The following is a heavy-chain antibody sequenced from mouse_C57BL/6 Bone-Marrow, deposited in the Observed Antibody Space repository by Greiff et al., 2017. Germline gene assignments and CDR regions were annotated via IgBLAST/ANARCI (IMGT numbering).Heavy chain of an antibody. CDR2: IDPSDSYT. Sequence: QVQLQQSGAELVKPGASVKLSCKASGYTFTSYWMQWVKQRPGQGLEWIGEIDPSDSYTNYNQKFKGKATLTVDTSSSTAYMQLSSLTSEDSAVYYCASESYYYGSSGYFDYWGQGTTLTVSS. V-gene: IGHV1-50*01. J-gene: IGHJ2*01. D-gene: IGHD1-1*01. CDR3: ASESYYYGSSGYFDY. CDR1: GYTFTSYW.